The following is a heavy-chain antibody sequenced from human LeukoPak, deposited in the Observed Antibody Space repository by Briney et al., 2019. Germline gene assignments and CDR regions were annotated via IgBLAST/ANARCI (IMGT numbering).Heavy chain of an antibody. J-gene: IGHJ4*02. CDR3: AKDLGRYRNNFFDY. CDR2: ISGSGGGT. Sequence: PGGSLRLSCSASGFTFSSYAMHWVRQAPDKGLEWVSTISGSGGGTYYADSVKGRFTISRDDSKNTLYLQMNSLGADDTAVYYCAKDLGRYRNNFFDYWGQGNLVTVSS. V-gene: IGHV3-23*01. CDR1: GFTFSSYA. D-gene: IGHD1-26*01.